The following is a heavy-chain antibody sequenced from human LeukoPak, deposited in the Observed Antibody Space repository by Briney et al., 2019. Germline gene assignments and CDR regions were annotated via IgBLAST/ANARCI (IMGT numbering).Heavy chain of an antibody. CDR1: GGSISTNY. J-gene: IGHJ3*02. V-gene: IGHV4-59*01. Sequence: SETLSLTCTVSGGSISTNYWSWIRQPPGKGLEWIGYIYYSGSTNYNPSLKSRVTISVDTSKNQFSLRLSSVTAADTAVYYCAKKKLDTDAFDIWGQGTMVTVSS. D-gene: IGHD3/OR15-3a*01. CDR3: AKKKLDTDAFDI. CDR2: IYYSGST.